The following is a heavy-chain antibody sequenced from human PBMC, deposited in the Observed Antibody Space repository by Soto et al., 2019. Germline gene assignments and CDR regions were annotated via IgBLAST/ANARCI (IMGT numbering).Heavy chain of an antibody. V-gene: IGHV3-74*01. D-gene: IGHD6-13*01. CDR2: INNDGSVT. Sequence: EVQLVESGGGLVQPGGSLRLSCAASGFTFSSYWMHWVRQAPGKGLVWVSRINNDGSVTNYADSVKGRFTISRDNAKSTLYLQMSSLRAEDRAVYYCVAAHASAFWGQGTLVTVSS. CDR3: VAAHASAF. J-gene: IGHJ4*02. CDR1: GFTFSSYW.